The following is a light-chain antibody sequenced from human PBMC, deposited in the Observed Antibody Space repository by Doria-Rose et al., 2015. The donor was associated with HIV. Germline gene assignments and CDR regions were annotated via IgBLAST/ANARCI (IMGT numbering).Light chain of an antibody. V-gene: IGKV3-20*01. J-gene: IGKJ1*01. CDR1: QRFSSTY. Sequence: EIVLTQSPGTLSLSPGERATLSCRASQRFSSTYLAWYQQKPGQAPSLLIYDGSTSATGIPDRFSASGSRTDFTLTINRLEPEDFALYYCHQYGTSWTFGQGTKVEI. CDR2: DGS. CDR3: HQYGTSWT.